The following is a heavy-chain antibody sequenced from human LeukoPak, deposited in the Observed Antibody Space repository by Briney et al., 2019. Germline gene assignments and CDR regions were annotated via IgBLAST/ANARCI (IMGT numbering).Heavy chain of an antibody. CDR3: ARPRGSAGGVDY. V-gene: IGHV4-30-4*01. CDR2: TYYSGST. D-gene: IGHD3-16*01. J-gene: IGHJ4*02. Sequence: SETLSLTCTVSGGSISGDYYWSWIRQPPGKGLEWIGYTYYSGSTYYNPSLKSRVTISVDTSKNQFSLKLSSVTAADTAVYYCARPRGSAGGVDYWGQGTLVTVSS. CDR1: GGSISGDYY.